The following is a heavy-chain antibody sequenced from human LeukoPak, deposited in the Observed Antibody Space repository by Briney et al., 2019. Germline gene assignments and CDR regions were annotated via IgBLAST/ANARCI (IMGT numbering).Heavy chain of an antibody. CDR3: TRGGLVTGYPGDYFDN. D-gene: IGHD3-9*01. CDR2: IRSKGYGGTA. J-gene: IGHJ4*02. Sequence: PGRSLRLSCTTSGFTFGDYAVSWVRQAPGKGLEWVSFIRSKGYGGTAEYAASVKGRFTISRDDSKSIAYLQMDSLKTEDTALYYCTRGGLVTGYPGDYFDNWGQGTLVTVPS. V-gene: IGHV3-49*04. CDR1: GFTFGDYA.